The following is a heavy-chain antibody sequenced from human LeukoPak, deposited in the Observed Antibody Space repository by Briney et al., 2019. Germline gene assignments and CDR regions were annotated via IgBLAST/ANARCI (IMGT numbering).Heavy chain of an antibody. CDR2: ISSSGNTI. Sequence: GGSLRLSCAASGFTFSDYYMSWIRQAPGKGLEWVSYISSSGNTIYYADSVKGRFTISRDNAKNSLYLQMNSLRAEDTAVYYCARRGVQLQRISWFDPWGQGTLVTVSS. J-gene: IGHJ5*02. D-gene: IGHD1-1*01. V-gene: IGHV3-11*01. CDR1: GFTFSDYY. CDR3: ARRGVQLQRISWFDP.